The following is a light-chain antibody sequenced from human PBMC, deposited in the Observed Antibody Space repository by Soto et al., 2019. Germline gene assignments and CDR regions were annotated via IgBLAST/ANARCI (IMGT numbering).Light chain of an antibody. V-gene: IGLV2-14*01. CDR3: SSYPTHSTLVV. CDR1: SSDVGGYGF. Sequence: QSVLTQAASVSGSPGQSITISCTGTSSDVGGYGFVSWYQQHPGKAPKLIIYEVTHRPSGVSNRFSGSKSGNTASLTISGLQAEDEDDYFCSSYPTHSTLVVFGGGTKLTVL. J-gene: IGLJ2*01. CDR2: EVT.